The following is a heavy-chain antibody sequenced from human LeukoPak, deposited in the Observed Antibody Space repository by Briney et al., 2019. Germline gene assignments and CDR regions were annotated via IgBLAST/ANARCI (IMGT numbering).Heavy chain of an antibody. V-gene: IGHV3-7*01. CDR2: IKQDGSEK. Sequence: PGGSLSLSCAASGFTFRSYWMSWVGQAPGKGLEGVANIKQDGSEKYYVDSVKGRFTISRDNAKNSLYLQMNSLRAEDTAVYYCARDRYRLVPYDAFDIWGQGTMVTVSS. CDR3: ARDRYRLVPYDAFDI. J-gene: IGHJ3*02. D-gene: IGHD1-1*01. CDR1: GFTFRSYW.